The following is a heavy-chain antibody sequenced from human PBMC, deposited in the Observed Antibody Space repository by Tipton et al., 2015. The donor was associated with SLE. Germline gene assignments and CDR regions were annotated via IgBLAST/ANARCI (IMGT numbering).Heavy chain of an antibody. V-gene: IGHV4-31*03. D-gene: IGHD6-13*01. CDR2: IYYSGST. CDR1: GGSISSGGYY. Sequence: TLSLTCTVSGGSISSGGYYWSWIRQHPGKGLEWIGYIYYSGSTYYNPSLKSRVTISVDTSKNQFSLKLSSVTAADTAVYYCARDTRNWVNSRRGGYFDYWGQGTLVTVSS. J-gene: IGHJ4*02. CDR3: ARDTRNWVNSRRGGYFDY.